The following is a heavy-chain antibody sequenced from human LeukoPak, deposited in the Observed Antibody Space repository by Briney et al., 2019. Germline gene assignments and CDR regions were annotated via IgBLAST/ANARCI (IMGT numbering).Heavy chain of an antibody. J-gene: IGHJ4*02. CDR3: ARRSVRGVIRY. Sequence: SETLSLTCAVYNGSFSGYYWNWLRQPPGKGLEWIGEIYHSGSTNYNPSLKSRVTISVDTSKNQFSLKLTSVTAADTAVYSCARRSVRGVIRYWGQGTLVTVSS. CDR1: NGSFSGYY. CDR2: IYHSGST. V-gene: IGHV4-34*01. D-gene: IGHD3-10*01.